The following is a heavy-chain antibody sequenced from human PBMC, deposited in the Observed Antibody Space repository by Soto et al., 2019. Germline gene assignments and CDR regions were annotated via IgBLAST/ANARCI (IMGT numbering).Heavy chain of an antibody. Sequence: SETLSLTCTVSGGSISSYYWTWIRQPPGKGLEWIGFMYNSGSTHCNPPLKSRVTISLDTSKNQFSLNLRSVTAADTAVYYCASMGYHYGSGSYPLAYWGQGTLVTVSS. CDR3: ASMGYHYGSGSYPLAY. CDR2: MYNSGST. J-gene: IGHJ4*02. CDR1: GGSISSYY. D-gene: IGHD3-10*01. V-gene: IGHV4-59*08.